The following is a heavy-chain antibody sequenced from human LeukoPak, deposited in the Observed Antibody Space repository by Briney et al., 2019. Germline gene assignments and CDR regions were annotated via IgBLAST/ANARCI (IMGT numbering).Heavy chain of an antibody. CDR1: GFTFSSYS. V-gene: IGHV3-66*01. Sequence: PGGSLRLSCAASGFTFSSYSMNWVRQAPGKGLEWVSVIWSAGSTYYADSVKGRFTISRDNSKNTVYLQMNSLRAEDTAVYYCARDFGYSNGWSGFDPWGQGTLVTVSS. CDR3: ARDFGYSNGWSGFDP. J-gene: IGHJ5*02. CDR2: IWSAGST. D-gene: IGHD6-19*01.